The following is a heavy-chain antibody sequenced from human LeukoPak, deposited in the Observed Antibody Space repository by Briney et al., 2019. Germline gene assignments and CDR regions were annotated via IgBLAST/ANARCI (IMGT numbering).Heavy chain of an antibody. V-gene: IGHV3-48*01. CDR3: ARVGIQLWFGYMDV. Sequence: GGSLRLSCAASGFTFSSYSMNWVRQAPGKGLEWVSFITSGSRTIYYADSVRGRFTISRDNAKNSLHLQMHSLRAEDTAVYYCARVGIQLWFGYMDVWGKGTTVTVSS. CDR2: ITSGSRTI. J-gene: IGHJ6*03. CDR1: GFTFSSYS. D-gene: IGHD5-18*01.